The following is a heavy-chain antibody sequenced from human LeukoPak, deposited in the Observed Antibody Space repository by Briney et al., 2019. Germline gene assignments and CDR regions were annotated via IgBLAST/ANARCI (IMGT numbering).Heavy chain of an antibody. CDR3: ANYYDSSGHFDY. V-gene: IGHV4-34*01. CDR1: GGSFSGYY. J-gene: IGHJ4*02. CDR2: INHSGST. D-gene: IGHD3-22*01. Sequence: XETLSLTCAVYGGSFSGYYWSWIRQPPGKGLEWIGEINHSGSTNYNPSLKSRVTISVDTSKNQFSLKLSSVTAADTAVYYCANYYDSSGHFDYWGQGTLVTVSS.